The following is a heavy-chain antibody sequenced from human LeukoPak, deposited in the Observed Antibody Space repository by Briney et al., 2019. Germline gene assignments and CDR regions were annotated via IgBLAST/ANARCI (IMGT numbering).Heavy chain of an antibody. CDR3: ARGIAAAGPSDY. CDR1: GGSISSGSYY. J-gene: IGHJ4*02. V-gene: IGHV4-61*01. D-gene: IGHD6-13*01. CDR2: IYYSGST. Sequence: PSETLSLTCTVSGGSISSGSYYWSWIRQPPGKGLEWIGYIYYSGSTNYNPSLKSRVTISVDTSKNQFSLKLSSVTAADTAVYYCARGIAAAGPSDYWGQGTLVTVSS.